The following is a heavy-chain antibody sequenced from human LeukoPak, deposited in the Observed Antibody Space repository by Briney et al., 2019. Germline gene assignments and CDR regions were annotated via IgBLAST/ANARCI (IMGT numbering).Heavy chain of an antibody. Sequence: ASVKVSCKVSGYTLTELSMHWVRQAPGQGLEWMGWINPNSGGTNYAQKFQGRVTMTRDTSISTAYMELSRLRSDDTAVYYCARDGAYCSSTSCYSSGDNWFDPWGQGTLVTVSS. J-gene: IGHJ5*02. V-gene: IGHV1-2*02. CDR2: INPNSGGT. CDR3: ARDGAYCSSTSCYSSGDNWFDP. D-gene: IGHD2-2*02. CDR1: GYTLTELS.